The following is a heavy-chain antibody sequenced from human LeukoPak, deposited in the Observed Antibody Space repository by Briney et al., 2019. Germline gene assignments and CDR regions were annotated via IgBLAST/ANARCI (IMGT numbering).Heavy chain of an antibody. Sequence: GGSLRLSCAASGFTFSNYLMHWVRQAPGKVLVWVSRINSDGSSTSYADSVKGRFTISRDNAKNTLYPQMNSLRAEDTSVYYCATGQGHGMGVWGQGTKVTV. CDR1: GFTFSNYL. J-gene: IGHJ6*02. V-gene: IGHV3-74*01. D-gene: IGHD1-14*01. CDR3: ATGQGHGMGV. CDR2: INSDGSST.